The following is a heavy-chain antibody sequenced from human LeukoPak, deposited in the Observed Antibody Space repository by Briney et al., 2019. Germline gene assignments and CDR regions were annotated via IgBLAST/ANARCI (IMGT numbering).Heavy chain of an antibody. CDR3: AKDFYDYGDY. CDR1: GFTFSSYA. CDR2: ISGSGGST. J-gene: IGHJ4*02. V-gene: IGHV3-23*01. Sequence: GGSLRLSCAASGFTFSSYAMSWVRQAPGKGLEWVSAISGSGGSTYYADSVKGRFTISRDNAKNSLYLQMNSLRAEDTALYYCAKDFYDYGDYWGQGTLVTVSS. D-gene: IGHD4-17*01.